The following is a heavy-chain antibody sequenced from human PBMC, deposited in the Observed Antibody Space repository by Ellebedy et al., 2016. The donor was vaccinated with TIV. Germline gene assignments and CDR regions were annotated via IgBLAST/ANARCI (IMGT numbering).Heavy chain of an antibody. CDR2: LSPYNGDT. V-gene: IGHV1-18*04. CDR3: ARDMVQGMVAKYLWFDY. J-gene: IGHJ4*02. CDR1: GYPFNTYI. Sequence: ASVKVSCKASGYPFNTYIVSWVRQPPGQGPEWLGWLSPYNGDTHYARKVQGRITLTTDTSTSTVFMELRSLTSDDTAVYYCARDMVQGMVAKYLWFDYWGQGTPVTVSS. D-gene: IGHD5-12*01.